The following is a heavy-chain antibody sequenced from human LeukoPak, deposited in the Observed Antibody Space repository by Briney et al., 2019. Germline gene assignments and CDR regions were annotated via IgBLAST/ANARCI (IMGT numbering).Heavy chain of an antibody. D-gene: IGHD3-22*01. V-gene: IGHV4-39*07. CDR2: IYYSGST. Sequence: SETLSLTCTVSGGSISGYYWSWIRQPAGKGLEWIGSIYYSGSTYYNPSLKSRVTISVDTSKNQFSLKLSSVTAADTAVYYCARDSPYYYDSSGYMRTFDYWGQGTLVTVSS. J-gene: IGHJ4*02. CDR3: ARDSPYYYDSSGYMRTFDY. CDR1: GGSISGYY.